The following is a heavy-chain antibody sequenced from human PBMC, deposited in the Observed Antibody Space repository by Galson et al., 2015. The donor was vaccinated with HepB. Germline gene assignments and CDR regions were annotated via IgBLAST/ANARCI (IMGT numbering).Heavy chain of an antibody. J-gene: IGHJ6*02. Sequence: SVKVSCKASGYTFTGYYMHWVRQAPGQGLEWMGWINPNSGGTNYAQKFQGWVTMTRDTSISTAYMELSRLRSDDTAVYYCAVGYSYGRSYGMDVWGQGTTVTVSS. CDR3: AVGYSYGRSYGMDV. CDR1: GYTFTGYY. D-gene: IGHD5-18*01. V-gene: IGHV1-2*04. CDR2: INPNSGGT.